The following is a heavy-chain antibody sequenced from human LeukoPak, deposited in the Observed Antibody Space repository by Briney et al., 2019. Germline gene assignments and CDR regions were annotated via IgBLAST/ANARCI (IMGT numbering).Heavy chain of an antibody. Sequence: ASVKVSCKASDYTFTSYGIIWVRQAPGQGLEWTGWISGYNGNTNYAQNLQGRVTMTTDTSTSTAYMALRSLRSDDTAVYYCARGGDIVPLQYWGQGTLVTVSS. CDR3: ARGGDIVPLQY. V-gene: IGHV1-18*04. CDR2: ISGYNGNT. D-gene: IGHD2-8*01. CDR1: DYTFTSYG. J-gene: IGHJ1*01.